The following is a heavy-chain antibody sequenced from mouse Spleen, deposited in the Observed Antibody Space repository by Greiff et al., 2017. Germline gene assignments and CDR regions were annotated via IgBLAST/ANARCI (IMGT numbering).Heavy chain of an antibody. CDR3: ARATTVGNYFDY. D-gene: IGHD1-1*01. CDR1: GYTFTDYN. Sequence: VQLQQSGPELVKPGASVKMSCKASGYTFTDYNMHWVKQSHGKSREWIGYINPNNGGTSYNQKFKGKATLTVNKSSSTAYMELRSLTSEDSAVYYCARATTVGNYFDYWGQGTTLTVSS. V-gene: IGHV1-22*01. J-gene: IGHJ2*01. CDR2: INPNNGGT.